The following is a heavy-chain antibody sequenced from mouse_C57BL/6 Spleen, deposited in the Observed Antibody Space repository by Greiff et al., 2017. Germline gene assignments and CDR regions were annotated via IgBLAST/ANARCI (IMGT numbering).Heavy chain of an antibody. CDR2: IYPRDGST. CDR1: GYTFTSYD. Sequence: QVQLKQSGPELVKPGASVKLSCKASGYTFTSYDINWVKQRPGQGLEWIGWIYPRDGSTKYNEKFKGKATLTVDTSSSTAYMELHSLTSEDSAVYFCGRKPFYGSSYGAMDYWGQGTSVTVSS. J-gene: IGHJ4*01. CDR3: GRKPFYGSSYGAMDY. D-gene: IGHD1-1*01. V-gene: IGHV1-85*01.